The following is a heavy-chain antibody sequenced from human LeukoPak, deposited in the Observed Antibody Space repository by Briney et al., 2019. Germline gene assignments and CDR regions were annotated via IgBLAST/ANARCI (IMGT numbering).Heavy chain of an antibody. V-gene: IGHV3-30*04. CDR1: GFTFGSYA. CDR3: ARDGYVDRYCSGGSCYSFDI. D-gene: IGHD2-15*01. Sequence: GESRRLSCAVSGFTFGSYAMQWVRPAPGKGREWVEVIPFDGSNKYYADSVKGRFTISRDNSKNTLYLQMNSLRAEDTAVYYCARDGYVDRYCSGGSCYSFDIWGQGTMVTVSS. CDR2: IPFDGSNK. J-gene: IGHJ3*02.